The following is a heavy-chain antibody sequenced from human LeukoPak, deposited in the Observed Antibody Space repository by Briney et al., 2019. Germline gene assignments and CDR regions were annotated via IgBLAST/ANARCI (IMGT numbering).Heavy chain of an antibody. CDR1: GGSISSSNYY. Sequence: KASETLSLTCTVSGGSISSSNYYWGWIRQPPGKGLEWIGSIYYSGSTYYDPSLKSRVTISVDTSKNQFSLKLSSVTAADTAVYYCARRRIVATIDYWGQGTLVTVSS. J-gene: IGHJ4*02. CDR2: IYYSGST. V-gene: IGHV4-39*01. CDR3: ARRRIVATIDY. D-gene: IGHD5-12*01.